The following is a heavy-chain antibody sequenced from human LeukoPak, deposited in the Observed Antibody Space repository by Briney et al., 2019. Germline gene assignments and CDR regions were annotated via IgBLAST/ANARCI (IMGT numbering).Heavy chain of an antibody. CDR2: IYSSGSP. Sequence: PSETLSLTCTVSGGSISNYYWSWIRQPAGKGLEWIGRIYSSGSPNYNPSLKSRVTMSVDTSKNQFSLKLSSVTAADTAVYYCARGSSGYSSGWYGGWFDPWGQGTLVTVSS. D-gene: IGHD6-19*01. CDR3: ARGSSGYSSGWYGGWFDP. V-gene: IGHV4-4*07. CDR1: GGSISNYY. J-gene: IGHJ5*02.